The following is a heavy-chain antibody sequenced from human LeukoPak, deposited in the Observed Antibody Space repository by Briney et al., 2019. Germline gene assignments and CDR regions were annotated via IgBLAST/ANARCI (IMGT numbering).Heavy chain of an antibody. J-gene: IGHJ4*02. CDR1: GGSISSYY. CDR2: IYYSGST. Sequence: SETLSLTCTVSGGSISSYYWSWIRQPPGKGLEWIGYIYYSGSTNYNPSLKSRVTISVDTSKNQFSLKPSCVTAADTAVYYCARGCSSSSGEHYFDYWGQGTLVTVSS. D-gene: IGHD6-6*01. CDR3: ARGCSSSSGEHYFDY. V-gene: IGHV4-59*01.